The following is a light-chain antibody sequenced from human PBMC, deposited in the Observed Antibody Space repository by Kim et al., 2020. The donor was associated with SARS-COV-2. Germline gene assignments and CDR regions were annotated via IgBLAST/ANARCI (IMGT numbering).Light chain of an antibody. J-gene: IGLJ3*02. CDR3: QAWDTNTAWV. Sequence: VSRRQPASIACSEDRLGNRVVSWYQQKPGQSPLLIIYEDDKRPSGIPGRFSGTNSANTATLTVNGAQAVDEADYYCQAWDTNTAWVFGGGTKLTVL. CDR1: RLGNRV. V-gene: IGLV3-1*01. CDR2: EDD.